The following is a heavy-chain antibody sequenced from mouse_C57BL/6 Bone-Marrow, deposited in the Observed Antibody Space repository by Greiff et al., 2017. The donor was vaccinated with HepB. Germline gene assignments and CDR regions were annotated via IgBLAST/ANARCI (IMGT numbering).Heavy chain of an antibody. CDR2: IDPENGDT. J-gene: IGHJ1*03. CDR1: GFNIKDDY. D-gene: IGHD1-1*01. CDR3: TTLITTVVAHWYFDV. V-gene: IGHV14-4*01. Sequence: EVKLMESGAELVRPGASVKLSCTASGFNIKDDYMHWVKQRPEQGLEWIGWIDPENGDTEYASKFQGKATITADTSSNTAYLQLSSLTSEDTAVYYCTTLITTVVAHWYFDVWGTGTTVTVSS.